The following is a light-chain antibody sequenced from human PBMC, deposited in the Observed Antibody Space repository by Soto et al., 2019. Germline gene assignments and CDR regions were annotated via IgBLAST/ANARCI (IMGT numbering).Light chain of an antibody. CDR2: AAS. CDR1: QSISTY. V-gene: IGKV1-39*01. CDR3: QQTYGTPRT. J-gene: IGKJ1*01. Sequence: DIQMPQSPSSLSASVGDRVTITCRASQSISTYLNWYQQKPGKATNLLMYAASSLPSGVPSTFSGSVSGTGFIITISGVHTEDLETYYCQQTYGTPRTFGQGTKGEIK.